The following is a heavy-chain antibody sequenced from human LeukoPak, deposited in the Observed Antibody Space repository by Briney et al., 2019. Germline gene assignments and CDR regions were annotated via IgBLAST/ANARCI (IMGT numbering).Heavy chain of an antibody. D-gene: IGHD3-10*01. J-gene: IGHJ4*02. CDR3: ARGGSGSYYKTFDY. CDR2: ISSSSSYI. CDR1: GFTFSSYS. V-gene: IGHV3-21*01. Sequence: GGSLRLSCAASGFTFSSYSMNWVRQAPGKGLEWVSSISSSSSYIYYADSVKGRFTISRDNAKNSLYLQMNSLRAEDTAGYYCARGGSGSYYKTFDYWGQGTLVTVSS.